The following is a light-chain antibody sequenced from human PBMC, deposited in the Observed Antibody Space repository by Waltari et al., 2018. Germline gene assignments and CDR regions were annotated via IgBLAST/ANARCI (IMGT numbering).Light chain of an antibody. CDR3: NSRDSSGNPVV. Sequence: SSELTQDPAVSVALGQTVRITCQGDSLRSYYASWYQQKPAQAPVLVIYGKNNRPSGIPDRFSGSSSGNTASLTITGAQAEDEADYYCNSRDSSGNPVVFGGGTKLTVL. J-gene: IGLJ2*01. V-gene: IGLV3-19*01. CDR2: GKN. CDR1: SLRSYY.